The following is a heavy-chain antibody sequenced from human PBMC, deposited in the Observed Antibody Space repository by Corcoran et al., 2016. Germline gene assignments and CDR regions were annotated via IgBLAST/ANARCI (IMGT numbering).Heavy chain of an antibody. CDR3: AREPGDPIAARQNWFDP. Sequence: EVQLVESGGGLVKPGGSLRLSCAASGFTFSSYSMNWVRQAPGKGLEWVSSISSSSSYIYYADSVKGRFTISRDNAKNSLYLQMNSLRAEDTAVYYCAREPGDPIAARQNWFDPWGQGTLVTVSS. D-gene: IGHD6-6*01. V-gene: IGHV3-21*01. CDR1: GFTFSSYS. J-gene: IGHJ5*02. CDR2: ISSSSSYI.